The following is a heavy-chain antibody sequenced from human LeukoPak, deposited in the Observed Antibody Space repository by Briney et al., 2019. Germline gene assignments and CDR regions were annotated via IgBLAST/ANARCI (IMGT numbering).Heavy chain of an antibody. V-gene: IGHV1-2*02. CDR2: INPNSGGT. J-gene: IGHJ3*02. CDR3: ARASRPMIVVVSVAFDI. CDR1: GYTFTGYY. Sequence: GASVKVSCKASGYTFTGYYMHWVRQAPGQGLEWMGWINPNSGGTNYAQKFQGRVTMTRDTSISTAYMELSRLRSDDTAVYYCARASRPMIVVVSVAFDIWGQGTMVTVSS. D-gene: IGHD3-22*01.